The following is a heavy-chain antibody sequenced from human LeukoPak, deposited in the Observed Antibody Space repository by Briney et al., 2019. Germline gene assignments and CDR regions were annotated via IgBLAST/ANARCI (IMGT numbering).Heavy chain of an antibody. CDR3: ARGIYYDSSGYHWDY. CDR1: GGTFSSYA. D-gene: IGHD3-22*01. V-gene: IGHV1-69*04. J-gene: IGHJ4*02. CDR2: IIPILGIA. Sequence: ASVKVSCKASGGTFSSYAISWVRQAPGQGLEWMGRIIPILGIANYAQKFQGRVTITADKSTSTAYMELSSLRSEDTAVYYRARGIYYDSSGYHWDYWGQGTLVTVSS.